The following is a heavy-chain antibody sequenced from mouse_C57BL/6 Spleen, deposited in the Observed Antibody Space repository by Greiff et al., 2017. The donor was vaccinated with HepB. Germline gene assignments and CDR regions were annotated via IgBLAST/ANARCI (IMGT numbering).Heavy chain of an antibody. V-gene: IGHV1-82*01. D-gene: IGHD2-4*01. Sequence: VKLMESGPELVKPGASVKISCKASGYAFSSSWMNWVKQRPGKGLEWIGRIYPGDGDTNYNGKFKGKATLTADKSSSTAYMQLSSLTSEDSAVYFCAPYDSLAYWGQGTLVTVSA. J-gene: IGHJ3*01. CDR2: IYPGDGDT. CDR3: APYDSLAY. CDR1: GYAFSSSW.